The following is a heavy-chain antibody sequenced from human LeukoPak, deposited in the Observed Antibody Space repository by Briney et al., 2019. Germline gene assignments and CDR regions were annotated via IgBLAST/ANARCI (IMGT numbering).Heavy chain of an antibody. CDR3: ARPVDTVPDAFDI. CDR1: GGSISSSSYY. CDR2: IYYSGST. V-gene: IGHV4-39*01. D-gene: IGHD5-18*01. J-gene: IGHJ3*02. Sequence: SETLSLTCTVSGGSISSSSYYWGWIRQPPGKGLEWIGSIYYSGSTYYNPSLKSRVTISVDTSKNQFSLKLSSVTAADTAVYYCARPVDTVPDAFDIWGQGTMVTVSS.